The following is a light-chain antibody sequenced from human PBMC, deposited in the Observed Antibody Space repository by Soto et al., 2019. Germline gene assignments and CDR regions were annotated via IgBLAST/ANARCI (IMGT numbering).Light chain of an antibody. Sequence: QSALTQPASVSGSPGQSITISCTGTSSDVGGYNYVSWYQQHPGKAPKLMIYDVSARPSGVSIRFSGSKSGSTASLSISGLQADDEAAYYCSSYTNSGTLVVFGGGTKLTVL. J-gene: IGLJ2*01. CDR2: DVS. V-gene: IGLV2-14*01. CDR1: SSDVGGYNY. CDR3: SSYTNSGTLVV.